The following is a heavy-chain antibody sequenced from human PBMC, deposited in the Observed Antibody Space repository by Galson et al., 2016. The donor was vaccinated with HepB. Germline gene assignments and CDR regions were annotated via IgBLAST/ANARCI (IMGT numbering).Heavy chain of an antibody. CDR1: GDSATNDDTI. D-gene: IGHD5-18*01. J-gene: IGHJ6*02. CDR2: TYYRSQWFN. Sequence: CAISGDSATNDDTIWNWIRQSPSRGLEWLGRTYYRSQWFNEYAVSVKSRITINSDTSRNQFSLQLDSVTPDDTAAYFCTRGYMHTGMNVWGQGTTVTVSS. CDR3: TRGYMHTGMNV. V-gene: IGHV6-1*01.